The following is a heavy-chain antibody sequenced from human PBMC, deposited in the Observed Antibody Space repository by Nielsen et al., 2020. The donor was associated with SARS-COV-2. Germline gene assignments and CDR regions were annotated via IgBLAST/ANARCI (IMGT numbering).Heavy chain of an antibody. Sequence: GSLRLSCAVYGGSFSGYYWSWIRQPPGKGLEWIGEINHSGSTNYNPSLKSRVTISVDTSKNQFSLKLSSVTAADTAVYYCASSSWYYYTTVWTSGAKGPRSPSP. J-gene: IGHJ6*02. V-gene: IGHV4-34*01. D-gene: IGHD6-13*01. CDR3: ASSSWYYYTTVWTS. CDR1: GGSFSGYY. CDR2: INHSGST.